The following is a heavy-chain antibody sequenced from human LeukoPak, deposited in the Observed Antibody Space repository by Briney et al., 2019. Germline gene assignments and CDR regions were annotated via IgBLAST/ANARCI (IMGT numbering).Heavy chain of an antibody. V-gene: IGHV4-4*07. CDR2: IYTSGST. D-gene: IGHD3-16*01. J-gene: IGHJ3*02. CDR1: GVSISSYY. Sequence: PSETLSLTCTVSGVSISSYYWSWIRQPPGKGLEWIGRIYTSGSTNYNPSLKSRFTMSVDTSKNQFSLKLSSVTAADTAVYYCATAFLNWAGEYDAFDIWGQGTMVTVSS. CDR3: ATAFLNWAGEYDAFDI.